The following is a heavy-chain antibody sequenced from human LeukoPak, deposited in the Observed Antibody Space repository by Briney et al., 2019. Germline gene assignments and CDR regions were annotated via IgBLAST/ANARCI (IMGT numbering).Heavy chain of an antibody. CDR3: ARASTVTTSWFDP. J-gene: IGHJ5*02. D-gene: IGHD4-17*01. V-gene: IGHV4-59*01. CDR1: GGSISSYY. CDR2: IYYSGST. Sequence: KASETLSLTCTVSGGSISSYYWSWIRQPPGKGLEWIGYIYYSGSTNYNPSLKSRVTISVDTSKNQFSLELSSVTAADTAVYYCARASTVTTSWFDPWGQGTLVTVSS.